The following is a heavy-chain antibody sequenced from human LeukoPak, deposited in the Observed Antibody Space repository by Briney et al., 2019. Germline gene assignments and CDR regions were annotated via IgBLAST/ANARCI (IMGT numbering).Heavy chain of an antibody. V-gene: IGHV1-69*06. Sequence: ASVKVSCKASGGTFSSYAISWVRQAPGQGLEWMGGIIPIFGTANYAQKFQGRVTITADKSTSTAYMELSSLRSEDTAVYYCARDGLGGPYYYYYYMDVWGKGTTVTVSS. CDR2: IIPIFGTA. CDR3: ARDGLGGPYYYYYYMDV. D-gene: IGHD3-16*01. J-gene: IGHJ6*03. CDR1: GGTFSSYA.